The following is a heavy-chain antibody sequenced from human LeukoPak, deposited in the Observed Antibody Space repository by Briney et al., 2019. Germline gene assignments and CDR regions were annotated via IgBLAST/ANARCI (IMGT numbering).Heavy chain of an antibody. V-gene: IGHV4-59*01. Sequence: PGGSLRLSCAASGFTFNNAWMNWVRQAPGKGLEWIGYFYYTGSTNYNPSLKSRVTISVDTSKNQFSLRLSSVTAADTAVYYCASGQFLVSNDYWGQGILVTVSS. D-gene: IGHD5/OR15-5a*01. CDR1: GFTFNNAW. J-gene: IGHJ4*02. CDR3: ASGQFLVSNDY. CDR2: FYYTGST.